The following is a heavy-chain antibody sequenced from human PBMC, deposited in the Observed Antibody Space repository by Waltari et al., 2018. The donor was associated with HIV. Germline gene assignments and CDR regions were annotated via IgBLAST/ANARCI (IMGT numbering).Heavy chain of an antibody. CDR3: ATTHGSGDYDNDFDY. Sequence: EVQLVESGGGWVQPGGSLTLTCEASGFTFPFYFLSWVRQAPGKGLEWVANINQAGTERHYVDSVRGRFTISRDNGKTSVFLQMNSLTVEDTAVYYCATTHGSGDYDNDFDYWGQGTLV. J-gene: IGHJ4*02. CDR2: INQAGTER. CDR1: GFTFPFYF. V-gene: IGHV3-7*01. D-gene: IGHD3-10*01.